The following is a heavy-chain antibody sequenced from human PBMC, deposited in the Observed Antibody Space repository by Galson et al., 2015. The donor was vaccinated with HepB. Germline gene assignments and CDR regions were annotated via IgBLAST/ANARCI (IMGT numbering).Heavy chain of an antibody. CDR1: GYSFTTYW. Sequence: QSGAEVKKPGESLKISCKGSGYSFTTYWISWVRQMPGKGLEWMGRIDPSDSYTYYSPSFQGRVSISVDRAITTVYLQWSSLKASDTAMYYCARHRGIGELVWEHWGQGTLVTVSS. D-gene: IGHD3-10*01. CDR2: IDPSDSYT. CDR3: ARHRGIGELVWEH. J-gene: IGHJ1*01. V-gene: IGHV5-10-1*01.